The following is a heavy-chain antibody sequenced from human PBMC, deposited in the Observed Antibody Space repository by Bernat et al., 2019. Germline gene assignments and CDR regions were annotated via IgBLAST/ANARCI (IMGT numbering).Heavy chain of an antibody. D-gene: IGHD2-21*01. CDR2: ISYDGSNK. CDR1: GFTFSSYA. V-gene: IGHV3-30*01. CDR3: AREIVGAFDI. Sequence: QVQLVESGGGVVQPGRSLRLSCAASGFTFSSYAMHWVRQAPGKGLEWVAVISYDGSNKYYAVSGKGRFTISRDNSKNTLYLQMNSLRAEDTAVYYCAREIVGAFDIWGQGTMVTVSS. J-gene: IGHJ3*02.